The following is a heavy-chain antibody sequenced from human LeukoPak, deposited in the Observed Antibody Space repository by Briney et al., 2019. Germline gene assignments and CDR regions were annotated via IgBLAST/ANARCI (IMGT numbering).Heavy chain of an antibody. CDR2: INPSGSTT. Sequence: PGGSLRLSCAASGFAFSSYAMHWVRQAPGQGLEWLGLINPSGSTTLYAQKFQGRITMTRDMSTTTDYMELSSLRSDDTAVYYCARDNSVGDVAWWFDPWGQGTLVTVSS. J-gene: IGHJ5*02. CDR3: ARDNSVGDVAWWFDP. D-gene: IGHD1-26*01. CDR1: GFAFSSYA. V-gene: IGHV1-46*01.